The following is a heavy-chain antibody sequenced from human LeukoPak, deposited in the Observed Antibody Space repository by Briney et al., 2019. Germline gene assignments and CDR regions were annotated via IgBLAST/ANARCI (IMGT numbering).Heavy chain of an antibody. CDR2: ISTSGSTI. J-gene: IGHJ4*02. D-gene: IGHD2-15*01. CDR3: ARDRGCSGGSCYSGQYYFDY. CDR1: GFTFSSYE. V-gene: IGHV3-48*03. Sequence: GGSLRLSCAASGFTFSSYEMNWVRQAPGKGLEWVSYISTSGSTIYYADSVKGRFTISRDNAKNSLYLQMSSLRAEDTAVYYCARDRGCSGGSCYSGQYYFDYWGQGTLVTVSS.